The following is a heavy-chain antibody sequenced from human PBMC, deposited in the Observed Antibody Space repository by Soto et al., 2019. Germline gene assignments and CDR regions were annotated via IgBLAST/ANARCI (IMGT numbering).Heavy chain of an antibody. Sequence: SETLSLTCTVSGGSISSGDYYWSWIRQPPGKGLEWIGYIYYSGSTYYNPSLKSRVTISVDTSKNQFSLKLSSVTAADTAVYYSARVLCSSTSCYPGYFDYWGQGTLVTVSS. CDR2: IYYSGST. V-gene: IGHV4-30-4*01. D-gene: IGHD2-2*01. J-gene: IGHJ4*02. CDR3: ARVLCSSTSCYPGYFDY. CDR1: GGSISSGDYY.